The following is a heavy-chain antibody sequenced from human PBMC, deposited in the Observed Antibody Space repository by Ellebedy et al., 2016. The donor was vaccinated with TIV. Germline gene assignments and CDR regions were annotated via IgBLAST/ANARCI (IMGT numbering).Heavy chain of an antibody. CDR3: ARYLDRWFDP. J-gene: IGHJ5*02. Sequence: SETLSLTCTVSGGSISSGDYFWSWIRQPPGKGLEWIGYICYSGTTYYNPSLKSRVTISVDTSKNQFSLKLSSVTAADTAVYYCARYLDRWFDPWGQGTLVTVPS. CDR2: ICYSGTT. V-gene: IGHV4-30-4*01. CDR1: GGSISSGDYF. D-gene: IGHD2-2*01.